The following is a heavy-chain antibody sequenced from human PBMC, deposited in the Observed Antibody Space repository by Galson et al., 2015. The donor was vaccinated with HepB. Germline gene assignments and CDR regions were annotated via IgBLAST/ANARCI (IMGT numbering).Heavy chain of an antibody. CDR3: ARDRKGYYDSSGYYSH. Sequence: SVKVSCKASGYTFTSYHMHWVRQAPGQGLEWMGIINPSGGSTSYAQKFQGRVTMTRDTSTSTVYMELSSLRSEDTAVYYCARDRKGYYDSSGYYSHWGQGTLVTVSS. CDR1: GYTFTSYH. D-gene: IGHD3-22*01. CDR2: INPSGGST. V-gene: IGHV1-46*01. J-gene: IGHJ4*02.